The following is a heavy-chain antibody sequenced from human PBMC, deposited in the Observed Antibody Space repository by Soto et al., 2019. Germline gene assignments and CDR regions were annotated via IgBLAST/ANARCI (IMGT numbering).Heavy chain of an antibody. V-gene: IGHV3-30*18. CDR1: GFTFRSYG. Sequence: QVQLVESGGGVVQPGRSLRLSCAASGFTFRSYGMHWVRQAPGKGLEWVAVISYDGSNKYYADTVKGRFTISRDNSKNPLYLQMNCVRAEDTAVYYCEKEIAVAGTLGYWGQGTLVTVSS. D-gene: IGHD6-19*01. J-gene: IGHJ4*02. CDR2: ISYDGSNK. CDR3: EKEIAVAGTLGY.